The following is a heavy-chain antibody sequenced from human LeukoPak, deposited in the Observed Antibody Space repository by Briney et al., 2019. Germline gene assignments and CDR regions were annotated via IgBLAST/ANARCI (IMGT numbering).Heavy chain of an antibody. CDR2: ISYDGSNK. D-gene: IGHD3-10*01. CDR1: GFTFSSHA. Sequence: GGSLRLSCAASGFTFSSHAMHWVRQAPGKGLEWVTAISYDGSNKNYADSVKGRLTISRDHSQKTLFLEVNSLRAEDTAVYYCAGGATYYSGSSSYYHSFWGQGTLVTVSS. V-gene: IGHV3-30*04. CDR3: AGGATYYSGSSSYYHSF. J-gene: IGHJ4*02.